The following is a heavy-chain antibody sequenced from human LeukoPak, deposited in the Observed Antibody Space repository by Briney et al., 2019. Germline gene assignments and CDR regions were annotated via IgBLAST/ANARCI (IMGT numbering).Heavy chain of an antibody. CDR2: IIPILGIA. CDR3: ARTKVQLETWFDP. V-gene: IGHV1-69*04. Sequence: EASVKVSCRASGGTFSSYAISWVRQAPGQGLEWMGRIIPILGIANNAQKFQGRVTITADKSTSTAYMELSSLRSEDTAVYYCARTKVQLETWFDPWGQETLVTVSS. D-gene: IGHD1-1*01. CDR1: GGTFSSYA. J-gene: IGHJ5*02.